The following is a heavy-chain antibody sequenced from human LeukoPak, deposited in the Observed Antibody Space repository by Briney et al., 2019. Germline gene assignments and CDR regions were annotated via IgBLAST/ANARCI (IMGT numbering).Heavy chain of an antibody. D-gene: IGHD2-2*01. CDR3: ARPLVPAAIDAFDI. V-gene: IGHV1-18*04. CDR2: ISAYNGNT. J-gene: IGHJ3*02. Sequence: ASVKVSCKASGYTFTGYYMHWVRQAPGQGLEWMGWISAYNGNTNYAQKLQGRVTMTTDTSTSTAYMELRSLRSDDTAVYYCARPLVPAAIDAFDIWGQGTMVTVSS. CDR1: GYTFTGYY.